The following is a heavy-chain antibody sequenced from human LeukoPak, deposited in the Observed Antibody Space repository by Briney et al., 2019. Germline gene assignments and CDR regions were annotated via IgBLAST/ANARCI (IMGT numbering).Heavy chain of an antibody. CDR2: ITGRGDSA. Sequence: PGESLRLSCAASGFTFTSSWMSWVRQAPGKGLEWVSSITGRGDSASFAGSVKGRFTTSRDNSKNTVYLQMNSLRVEDTAVYYCVKGAAGPYCIGDCYRWGQGTLVTVSP. V-gene: IGHV3-23*01. D-gene: IGHD2-21*02. CDR1: GFTFTSSW. CDR3: VKGAAGPYCIGDCYR. J-gene: IGHJ4*02.